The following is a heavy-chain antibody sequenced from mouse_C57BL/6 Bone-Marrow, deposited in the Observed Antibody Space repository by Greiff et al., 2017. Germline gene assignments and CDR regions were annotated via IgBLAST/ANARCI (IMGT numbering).Heavy chain of an antibody. V-gene: IGHV5-12*01. CDR1: GFTFSDYY. D-gene: IGHD2-2*01. CDR2: ISNGGGST. J-gene: IGHJ3*01. Sequence: EVQVVESGGGLVQPGGSLKLSCAASGFTFSDYYMYWVRQTPEKRLEWVAYISNGGGSTYYPDTVKGRFTISRDNAKNTLYLQMSRLKSEDTARYYCASPYGYAWFAYWGQGTLVTVSA. CDR3: ASPYGYAWFAY.